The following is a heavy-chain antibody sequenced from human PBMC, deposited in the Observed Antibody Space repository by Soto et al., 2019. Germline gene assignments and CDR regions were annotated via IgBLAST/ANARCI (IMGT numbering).Heavy chain of an antibody. V-gene: IGHV4-59*08. J-gene: IGHJ2*01. CDR3: ARHYCSSANCYTYFDL. Sequence: QVQLQESGPGLVKPSETLSLTCTVSGGSISSYYWSWFRQPPGKGLEWIGYIYYSGSTNYNPFLKESVPISRDMFKNQFFPTLSSVTAADTAVYYCARHYCSSANCYTYFDLWGRGTLVTVSS. D-gene: IGHD2-2*02. CDR2: IYYSGST. CDR1: GGSISSYY.